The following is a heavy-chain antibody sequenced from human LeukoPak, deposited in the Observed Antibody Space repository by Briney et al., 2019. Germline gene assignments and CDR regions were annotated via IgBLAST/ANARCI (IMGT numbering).Heavy chain of an antibody. CDR2: MSYDGFSK. J-gene: IGHJ4*02. Sequence: GGSLRLSCVASGIAFSNSIMHWVRQAPGKGLEWVSAMSYDGFSKYYADSMKGRLTISRDDSKNTVYLQMKSLRPEDTAVYYCARGGLELDYWGQGTLVTVSS. CDR3: ARGGLELDY. V-gene: IGHV3-30*04. CDR1: GIAFSNSI. D-gene: IGHD1-7*01.